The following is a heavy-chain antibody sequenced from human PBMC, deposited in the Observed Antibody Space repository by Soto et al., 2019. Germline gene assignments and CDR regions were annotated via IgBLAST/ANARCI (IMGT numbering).Heavy chain of an antibody. D-gene: IGHD1-26*01. CDR2: IYYSGST. CDR3: ARDTVGATLFDY. Sequence: SETMSLTCTVSGGSISSGDYYWSWIRQPPGKGLEWIGYIYYSGSTYYNPSLKSRVTISVDTSKNQFSLKLSSVTAADTAVYYCARDTVGATLFDYWGQGTLVTVSS. CDR1: GGSISSGDYY. J-gene: IGHJ4*02. V-gene: IGHV4-30-4*01.